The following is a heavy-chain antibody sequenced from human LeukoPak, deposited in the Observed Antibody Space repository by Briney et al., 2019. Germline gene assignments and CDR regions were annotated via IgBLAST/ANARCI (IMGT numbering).Heavy chain of an antibody. CDR1: GYSISSGYY. CDR2: IYHSGST. Sequence: SETLSLTCTVSGYSISSGYYWGWIRQPPGKGLEWIGSIYHSGSTYYNPSLKSRVTISVDTSKNQFSLKLSSVTAADTAVYYCARGLWDSSSWYDYWGQGTLVTVSS. V-gene: IGHV4-38-2*02. CDR3: ARGLWDSSSWYDY. D-gene: IGHD6-13*01. J-gene: IGHJ4*02.